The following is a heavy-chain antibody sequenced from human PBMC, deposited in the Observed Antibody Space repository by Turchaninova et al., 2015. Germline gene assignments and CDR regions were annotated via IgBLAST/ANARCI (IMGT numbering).Heavy chain of an antibody. CDR3: ARDITPGD. CDR1: GFSFRSYR. Sequence: DVQLAESGGGVVQPVGARRLSCAASGFSFRSYRMHGGRQAPGKGPMWVARISSDSTMIHYADAVQCRFTISRDNAKSTLYLQMNSLRAEDTAVYYCARDITPGDWGQGTLVSVYS. J-gene: IGHJ4*02. CDR2: ISSDSTMI. D-gene: IGHD3-16*01. V-gene: IGHV3-74*01.